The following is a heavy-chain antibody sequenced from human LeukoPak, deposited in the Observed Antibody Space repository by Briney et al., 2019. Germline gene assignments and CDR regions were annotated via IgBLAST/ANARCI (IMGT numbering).Heavy chain of an antibody. CDR3: ARDYRPYYYDSSGYYYDAFDI. V-gene: IGHV4-4*07. Sequence: KPSETLSLTCTVSGGSISSYYWSWIRQPAGKGLEWIGRLYTSGSTNYNPSLKSRVTMSVDTSKNQFSLKLSSVTAADTAVYYCARDYRPYYYDSSGYYYDAFDIWGQGTMVTVSS. CDR2: LYTSGST. D-gene: IGHD3-22*01. CDR1: GGSISSYY. J-gene: IGHJ3*02.